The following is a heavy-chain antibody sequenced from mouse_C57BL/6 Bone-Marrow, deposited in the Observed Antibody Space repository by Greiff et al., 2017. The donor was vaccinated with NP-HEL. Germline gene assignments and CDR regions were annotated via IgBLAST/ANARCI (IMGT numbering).Heavy chain of an antibody. V-gene: IGHV1-81*01. CDR2: IYPRSGNT. J-gene: IGHJ2*01. CDR3: VYYGSSGDYFDY. CDR1: GYTFTSYG. Sequence: QVQLKESGAELARPGASVKLSCKASGYTFTSYGISWVKQRTGQGLEWIGEIYPRSGNTYYNEKFKGKATLTADKSSSTAYMELRSLTSEDSAVYFCVYYGSSGDYFDYWGQGTTLTVSS. D-gene: IGHD1-1*01.